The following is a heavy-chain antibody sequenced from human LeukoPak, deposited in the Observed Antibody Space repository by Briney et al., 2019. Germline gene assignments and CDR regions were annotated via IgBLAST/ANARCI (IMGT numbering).Heavy chain of an antibody. CDR1: GFTFDDYG. Sequence: GGSLRLSCAASGFTFDDYGMSWVRQAPGKGLEWVFGINWNGGSTGYADSVKGRFTISRDNAKNSLYLQMNSLRAEDTALYYCARDGLTYYYGSGSLDYWGQGTLVTVSS. CDR2: INWNGGST. D-gene: IGHD3-10*01. V-gene: IGHV3-20*04. CDR3: ARDGLTYYYGSGSLDY. J-gene: IGHJ4*02.